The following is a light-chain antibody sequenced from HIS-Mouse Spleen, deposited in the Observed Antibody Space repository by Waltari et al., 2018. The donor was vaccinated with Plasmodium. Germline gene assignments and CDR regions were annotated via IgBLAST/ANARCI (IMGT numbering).Light chain of an antibody. J-gene: IGLJ2*01. Sequence: QSALTQPPSASGSPGQSVTLSCTGTSSDVGGYNYLHWYQQPPGTPPKLIIADVSNQQHPGKAPKLMIEEVSKRPSGVPDRFSGSKSGNTASLTVSGLQAEDEADYYCSSYAGSNNLVFGGGTKLTVL. CDR2: EVS. CDR3: SSYAGSNNLV. CDR1: SSDVGGYNY. V-gene: IGLV2-8*01.